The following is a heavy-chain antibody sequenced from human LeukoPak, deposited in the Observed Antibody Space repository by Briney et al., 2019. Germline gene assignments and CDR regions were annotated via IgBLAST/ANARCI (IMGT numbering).Heavy chain of an antibody. Sequence: GGSLRLSCAASGLTFSSYGMHWVRQAPGKGLEWVAVISYDGSNKYYADSVKGRFTISRDNSKNTLYLQMNSLRAEDTAVYYCAKDQGYYGSGSTVDYWGQGTLVTVSS. CDR1: GLTFSSYG. J-gene: IGHJ4*02. CDR3: AKDQGYYGSGSTVDY. V-gene: IGHV3-30*18. D-gene: IGHD3-10*01. CDR2: ISYDGSNK.